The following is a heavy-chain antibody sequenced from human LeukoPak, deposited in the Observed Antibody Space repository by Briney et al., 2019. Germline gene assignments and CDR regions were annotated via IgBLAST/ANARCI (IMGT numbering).Heavy chain of an antibody. CDR1: GFTFSSYS. Sequence: TGGSLRLSCAASGFTFSSYSMNWVRQAPGKGLEWVSAISGSGVTTYYADSVKGRFTISRDNSKNTLYLQMNSLRAEDTAVYYCAKANTGYENFDYWGQGTLVTVSS. D-gene: IGHD5-12*01. J-gene: IGHJ4*02. CDR3: AKANTGYENFDY. V-gene: IGHV3-23*01. CDR2: ISGSGVTT.